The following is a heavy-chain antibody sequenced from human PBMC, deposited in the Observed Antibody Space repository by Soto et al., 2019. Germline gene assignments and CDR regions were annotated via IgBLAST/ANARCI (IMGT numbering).Heavy chain of an antibody. CDR3: ARVTGRTITIFGVVIIPAGDNAFDY. V-gene: IGHV1-18*01. CDR2: ISAYNGNT. Sequence: ASVKVSCKASGYTFTSYGISWVRQAPGQGLEWMGWISAYNGNTNYAQKLQGRVTMTTDTSTSTAYMGLWSLRSDDTAVYYCARVTGRTITIFGVVIIPAGDNAFDYWGQGTLVTVSS. J-gene: IGHJ4*02. CDR1: GYTFTSYG. D-gene: IGHD3-3*01.